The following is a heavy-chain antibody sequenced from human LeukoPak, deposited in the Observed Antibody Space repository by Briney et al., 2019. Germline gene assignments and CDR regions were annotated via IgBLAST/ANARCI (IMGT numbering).Heavy chain of an antibody. J-gene: IGHJ6*03. V-gene: IGHV3-33*06. Sequence: PGGSLSLSCAASGFTFSSYGMHWVRQAPGKGLEWVGVIWYDGSNKYYADSVKGRFTTYRDNSKNTLYLQMNSLRAEDTAVYYCSKGRQQLVYYMDVWGKGTPVTVSS. CDR3: SKGRQQLVYYMDV. CDR2: IWYDGSNK. D-gene: IGHD6-13*01. CDR1: GFTFSSYG.